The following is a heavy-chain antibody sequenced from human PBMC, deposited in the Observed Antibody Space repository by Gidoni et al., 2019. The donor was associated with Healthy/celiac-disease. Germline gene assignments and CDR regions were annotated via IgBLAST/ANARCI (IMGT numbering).Heavy chain of an antibody. J-gene: IGHJ3*02. Sequence: EVQLVESGGGLVKHGGSLRLSCAASGFTFSSYSMNWVRQAPGKGLEWVSSISSSSSYIYYADSVKGRFTISRDNAKNSLYLQMNSLRAEDTAVYYCAILSGDAFDIWGQGTMVTVSS. V-gene: IGHV3-21*01. CDR2: ISSSSSYI. CDR3: AILSGDAFDI. CDR1: GFTFSSYS.